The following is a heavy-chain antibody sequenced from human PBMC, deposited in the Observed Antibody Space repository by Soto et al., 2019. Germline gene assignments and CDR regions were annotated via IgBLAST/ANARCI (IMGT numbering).Heavy chain of an antibody. CDR1: GFTFSDYY. CDR2: ISSSGSTI. CDR3: ASNDFWSGPDRLYYYGMDV. D-gene: IGHD3-3*01. J-gene: IGHJ6*02. Sequence: GGSLRLSCAASGFTFSDYYMSWIRQAPGKGLEWVSYISSSGSTIYYADSVKGRFTISRDNAKNSLYLQMNSLRAEDTAVYYCASNDFWSGPDRLYYYGMDVWGQGTTVTVSS. V-gene: IGHV3-11*01.